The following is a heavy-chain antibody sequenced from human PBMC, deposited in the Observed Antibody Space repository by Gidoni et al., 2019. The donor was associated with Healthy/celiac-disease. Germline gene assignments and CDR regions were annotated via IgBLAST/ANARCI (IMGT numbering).Heavy chain of an antibody. CDR3: ARARTTVTTRWFDP. CDR1: GFTFSSYG. V-gene: IGHV3-33*01. D-gene: IGHD4-17*01. Sequence: QVQLVESGGGVVQPGRSLRLSCAASGFTFSSYGMHWVRQAPGKGLEWVAVIWYDGSNKYYADSVKGRFTISRDNSKNTLYLQMNSLRAEDTAVYYCARARTTVTTRWFDPWGQGTLVTVSS. CDR2: IWYDGSNK. J-gene: IGHJ5*02.